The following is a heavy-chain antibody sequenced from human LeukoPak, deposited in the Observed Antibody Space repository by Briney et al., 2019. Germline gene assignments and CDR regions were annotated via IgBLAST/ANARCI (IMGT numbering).Heavy chain of an antibody. D-gene: IGHD2-15*01. CDR3: ARAAGWSAPNWFDP. V-gene: IGHV4-61*02. CDR2: IYTSGST. J-gene: IGHJ5*02. Sequence: SQTLSLTCTVSGGSISSGSYYWRWIRQPAGKGLEWIGRIYTSGSTNYNPSLKSRVTISVDTSKNQFSLKLSSVTAADTAVYYCARAAGWSAPNWFDPWGQGTLVTVSS. CDR1: GGSISSGSYY.